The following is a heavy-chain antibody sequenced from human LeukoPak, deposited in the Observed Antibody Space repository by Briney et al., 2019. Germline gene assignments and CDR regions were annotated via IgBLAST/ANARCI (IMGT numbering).Heavy chain of an antibody. J-gene: IGHJ3*02. CDR3: ARGLGYGEYLVPFDI. Sequence: SETLSLTCTVSGGSISSYYWSWIRQPPGKGLEWIGYIYYSGSTNYNPSPKSRVTISVDTSKNQFSLKLSSVTAADTAVYYCARGLGYGEYLVPFDIWGQGTLVTVSS. CDR2: IYYSGST. V-gene: IGHV4-59*01. CDR1: GGSISSYY. D-gene: IGHD4-17*01.